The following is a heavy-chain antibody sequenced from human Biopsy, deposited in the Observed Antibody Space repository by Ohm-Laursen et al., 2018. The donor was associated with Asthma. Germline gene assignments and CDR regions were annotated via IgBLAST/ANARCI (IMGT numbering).Heavy chain of an antibody. CDR3: ASQSSGPDFWSGYYYFDY. Sequence: SLRLSCTASGFTFSSYGMYWVRQAPGKGLEWVSYISSSSSTIYYADSVKGRFTISRDNSKNTLYLQMNSLRAEDTAVYYCASQSSGPDFWSGYYYFDYWGQGTLVTVPS. D-gene: IGHD3-3*01. CDR2: ISSSSSTI. CDR1: GFTFSSYG. V-gene: IGHV3-48*01. J-gene: IGHJ4*02.